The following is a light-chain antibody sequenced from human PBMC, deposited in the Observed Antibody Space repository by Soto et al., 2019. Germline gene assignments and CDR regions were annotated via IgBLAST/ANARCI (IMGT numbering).Light chain of an antibody. CDR2: GAS. CDR1: QSVSNNY. Sequence: EVVFTQSSGTVYVSTGERATLSCRASQSVSNNYLAWYQQKPGQAPRLLIYGASSRATGIPDRFSGSGSGTDFTLTISRLEPEDFAVYYCQQYGSSPWMFGQGTKVDIK. V-gene: IGKV3-20*01. J-gene: IGKJ1*01. CDR3: QQYGSSPWM.